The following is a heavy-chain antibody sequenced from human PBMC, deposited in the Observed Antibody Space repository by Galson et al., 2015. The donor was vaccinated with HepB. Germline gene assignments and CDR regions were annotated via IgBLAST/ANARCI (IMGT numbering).Heavy chain of an antibody. J-gene: IGHJ4*02. CDR1: GFTFSSYS. CDR2: ISSSSSYI. Sequence: SLRLSCAASGFTFSSYSMNWVRQAPGKGLEWVSSISSSSSYIYYADSVKGRFTISRDNAKNSLYLQMNSLRAEDTAVYYCVRGRIGAAAATYDYWGQGTLVTVSS. D-gene: IGHD6-13*01. CDR3: VRGRIGAAAATYDY. V-gene: IGHV3-21*01.